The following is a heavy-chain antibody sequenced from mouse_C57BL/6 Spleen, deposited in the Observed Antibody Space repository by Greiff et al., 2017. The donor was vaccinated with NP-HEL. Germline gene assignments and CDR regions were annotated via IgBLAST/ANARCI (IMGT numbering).Heavy chain of an antibody. Sequence: VKLVESGAELARPGASVKLSCKASGYTFTSYGISWVKQRTGQGLEWIGEIYPRSGNTYYNEKFKGKATLTADKSSSTAYMELRSLTSEDSAVYFCARNSNYETFAYWGQGTLVTVSA. V-gene: IGHV1-81*01. J-gene: IGHJ3*01. CDR3: ARNSNYETFAY. CDR1: GYTFTSYG. CDR2: IYPRSGNT. D-gene: IGHD2-5*01.